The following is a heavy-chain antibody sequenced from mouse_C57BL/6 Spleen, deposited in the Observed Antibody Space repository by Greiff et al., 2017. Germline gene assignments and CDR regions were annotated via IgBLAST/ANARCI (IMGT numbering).Heavy chain of an antibody. Sequence: QVQLQQPGAELVRPGTSVKLSCKASGYTFTSYWMHWVKQRPGQGLEWIGVIDPSDSYTNYNQKFKGKATLTVDTSSSTAYMQLSSLTSEDSAVYYCARNGYDGGVDYWGQGTTLTVSS. CDR2: IDPSDSYT. J-gene: IGHJ2*01. D-gene: IGHD2-2*01. CDR1: GYTFTSYW. CDR3: ARNGYDGGVDY. V-gene: IGHV1-59*01.